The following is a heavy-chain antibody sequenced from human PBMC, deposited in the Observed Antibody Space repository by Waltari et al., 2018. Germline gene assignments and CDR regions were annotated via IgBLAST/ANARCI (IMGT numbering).Heavy chain of an antibody. Sequence: EVQLVESGGGLVQPGESLSISCAASGFTFSTYNLNWVRQAPGKGLEWVSYISSSTTTYYADYVKGRFTISRDNAKNSLYLQMNSLRAEDTALYYCARGRDGYIQDVFDIWGQGTMVSVSS. CDR2: ISSSTTT. CDR1: GFTFSTYN. D-gene: IGHD5-12*01. J-gene: IGHJ3*02. CDR3: ARGRDGYIQDVFDI. V-gene: IGHV3-48*01.